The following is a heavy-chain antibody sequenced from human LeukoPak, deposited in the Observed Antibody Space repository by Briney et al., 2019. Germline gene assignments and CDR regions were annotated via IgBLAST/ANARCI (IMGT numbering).Heavy chain of an antibody. J-gene: IGHJ6*03. D-gene: IGHD3-9*01. V-gene: IGHV5-51*01. CDR3: AAGPSKLRCFDWLLPDYYYYMDV. CDR1: GYSFTSYW. Sequence: GESLKISCKGSGYSFTSYWVGWVRQMPGKGLEWMGIIYPGDSDTRYSPSFQGQVTISADESISTAYLQWSSLKASDTAMYYCAAGPSKLRCFDWLLPDYYYYMDVWGKGTTVTVSS. CDR2: IYPGDSDT.